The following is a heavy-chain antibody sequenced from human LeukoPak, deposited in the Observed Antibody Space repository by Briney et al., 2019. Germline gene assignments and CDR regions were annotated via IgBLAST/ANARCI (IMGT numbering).Heavy chain of an antibody. Sequence: PGGSLRLSCAASGFTFGDYGMSWVRQAPGKGLEWVSGINWNGGSTGYADSVKGRFTISRGNAKNSLYLQMNSLRAEGTALYHCARALYYDFWSGSPDDAFDIWGQGTMVTVSS. J-gene: IGHJ3*02. CDR2: INWNGGST. CDR1: GFTFGDYG. D-gene: IGHD3-3*01. V-gene: IGHV3-20*01. CDR3: ARALYYDFWSGSPDDAFDI.